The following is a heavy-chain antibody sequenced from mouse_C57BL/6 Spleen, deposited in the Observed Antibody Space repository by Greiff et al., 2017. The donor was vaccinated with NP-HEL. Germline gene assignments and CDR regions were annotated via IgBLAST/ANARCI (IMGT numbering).Heavy chain of an antibody. CDR3: AKGDGSSFAY. CDR2: IDPSDSYT. CDR1: GYTFTSYW. Sequence: VQLQQSGAELVKPGASVKLSCKASGYTFTSYWMQWVKQRPGQGLEWIGEIDPSDSYTNYNQKFKGKATLTVDTSSSTAYMQLSSLTSEDSAVYYCAKGDGSSFAYWGQRTLVTVSA. J-gene: IGHJ3*01. D-gene: IGHD2-3*01. V-gene: IGHV1-50*01.